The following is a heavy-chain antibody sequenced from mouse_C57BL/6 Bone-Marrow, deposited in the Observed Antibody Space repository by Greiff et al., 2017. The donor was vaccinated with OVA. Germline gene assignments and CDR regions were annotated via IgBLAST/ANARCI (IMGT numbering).Heavy chain of an antibody. J-gene: IGHJ4*01. CDR1: GYTFTSYG. V-gene: IGHV1-81*01. Sequence: VQLKESGAELARPGASVKLSCKASGYTFTSYGISWVKQRTGQGLEWIGEIYPRSGNTYYNEKFKGKATLTADKSSSTAYMELRSLTSEDSAVYFCEGWLGDYAMDYWGQGTSVTVSS. CDR2: IYPRSGNT. CDR3: EGWLGDYAMDY. D-gene: IGHD2-3*01.